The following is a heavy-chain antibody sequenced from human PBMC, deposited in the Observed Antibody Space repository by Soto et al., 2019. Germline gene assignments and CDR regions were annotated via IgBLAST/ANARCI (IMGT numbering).Heavy chain of an antibody. CDR1: GGSISSSSYY. J-gene: IGHJ6*03. D-gene: IGHD3-16*01. CDR3: ARQAGAFGYYMDV. CDR2: IYYTGTT. Sequence: SETLSLTCTVSGGSISSSSYYWGWIRQSPGMGLEWIGAIYYTGTTYYNPPLQSRATISVDTSKNQFSLKMSSVTAADTAVYFCARQAGAFGYYMDVWGKGPTVTVSS. V-gene: IGHV4-39*01.